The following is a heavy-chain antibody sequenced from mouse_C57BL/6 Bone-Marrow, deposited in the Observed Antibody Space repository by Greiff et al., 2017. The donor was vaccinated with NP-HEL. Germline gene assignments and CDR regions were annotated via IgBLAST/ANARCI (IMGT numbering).Heavy chain of an antibody. CDR1: GDKGREDR. J-gene: IGHJ2*01. CDR3: ARHERFYYSNQYYFDD. D-gene: IGHD2-5*01. Sequence: VQLQQSGAELVKPGASVKLSCTAGGDKGREDRRKGGKKRSGKGGERMGWIFRGRGRIYYNEKFKDKATLTADKSSSTVYMELSRLTSEDSAVYFCARHERFYYSNQYYFDDWGQGTTLTVSS. CDR2: IFRGRGRI. V-gene: IGHV1-62-2*01.